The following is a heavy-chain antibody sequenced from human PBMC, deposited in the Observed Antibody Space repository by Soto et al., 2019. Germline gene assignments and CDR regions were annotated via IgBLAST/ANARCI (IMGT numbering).Heavy chain of an antibody. CDR1: GYTLTELS. CDR2: FDPEDGET. V-gene: IGHV1-24*01. Sequence: ASVKVSCKVSGYTLTELSMHWVRQAPGKGLEWMGGFDPEDGETIYAQKFQGRVTMTEDTSTDTAYMELSSLRSEDTAVYYCASGNCYYSGGYEILDYWGQGTLVTVSS. J-gene: IGHJ4*02. CDR3: ASGNCYYSGGYEILDY. D-gene: IGHD3-22*01.